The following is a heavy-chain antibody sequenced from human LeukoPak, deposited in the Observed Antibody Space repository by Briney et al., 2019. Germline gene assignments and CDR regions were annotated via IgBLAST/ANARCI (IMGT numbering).Heavy chain of an antibody. CDR2: TSGSGGST. J-gene: IGHJ4*02. CDR1: GFTFSSYA. CDR3: AKDLYCSSTSCYAPPGDY. D-gene: IGHD2-2*01. V-gene: IGHV3-23*01. Sequence: GGSLRLSCAASGFTFSSYAMSWVRQAPGKGLEWVSATSGSGGSTYYADSVKGRFTISRDNSKNTLYLQMNSLRAEDTAVYYCAKDLYCSSTSCYAPPGDYWGQGTLVTVSS.